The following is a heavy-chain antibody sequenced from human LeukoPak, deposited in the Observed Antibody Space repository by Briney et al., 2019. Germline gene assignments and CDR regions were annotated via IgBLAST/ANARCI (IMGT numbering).Heavy chain of an antibody. CDR2: IYYSGSP. Sequence: SETLSHICSVSGGSICSACWSWIRQPPGKGLEWIGYIYYSGSPNYNPSLKSRVTISVDTSKNQFSLKLSSVTAADTAVYYCARDLGYYYGSGSYYNGNAFDIWGQGTMVTVSS. CDR3: ARDLGYYYGSGSYYNGNAFDI. J-gene: IGHJ3*02. D-gene: IGHD3-10*01. V-gene: IGHV4-59*01. CDR1: GGSICSAC.